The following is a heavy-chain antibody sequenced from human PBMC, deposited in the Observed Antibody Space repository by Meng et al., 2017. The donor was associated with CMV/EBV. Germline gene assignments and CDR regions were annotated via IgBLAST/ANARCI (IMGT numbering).Heavy chain of an antibody. CDR1: GYSFTSHW. V-gene: IGHV5-51*01. D-gene: IGHD1-26*01. CDR2: IYPGDSDT. Sequence: KVSCKGSGYSFTSHWIGWVRQMPGKGLEWMGIIYPGDSDTRYSPSFQGQVTISADKSISTAYLQWSSLKASDTAMYYCARPRSYSLPEPPDAFDIWGQGTMVTVSS. J-gene: IGHJ3*02. CDR3: ARPRSYSLPEPPDAFDI.